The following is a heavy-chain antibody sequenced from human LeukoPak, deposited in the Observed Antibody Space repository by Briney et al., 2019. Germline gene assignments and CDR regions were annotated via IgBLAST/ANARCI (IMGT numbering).Heavy chain of an antibody. CDR2: IRYDGSSK. D-gene: IGHD3-10*01. J-gene: IGHJ6*03. CDR3: AKDYRGDYYYYMDV. V-gene: IGHV3-30*02. CDR1: GFTFSSYA. Sequence: GGSLRLSCAASGFTFSSYAMHWVRQAPGKGLEWVAFIRYDGSSKHYADSVKGRFTISRDNSKNTLYLQMNSLRAEDTAVYSCAKDYRGDYYYYMDVWGKGTTVTISS.